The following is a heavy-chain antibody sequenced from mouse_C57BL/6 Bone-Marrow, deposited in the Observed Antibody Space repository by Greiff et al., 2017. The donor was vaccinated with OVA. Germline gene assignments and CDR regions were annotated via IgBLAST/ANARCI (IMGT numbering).Heavy chain of an antibody. CDR3: VPLLRYWYFDV. D-gene: IGHD1-2*01. Sequence: QVQLQQSGAELARPGASVKLSCKASGYTFTSSGISWVKQRTGQGLEWIGEIYPRSGNTYYNEKFKGKATLTADKSSSTAYMELRSLTSEDSAVYFCVPLLRYWYFDVWGTGTTVTVSS. J-gene: IGHJ1*03. CDR2: IYPRSGNT. V-gene: IGHV1-81*01. CDR1: GYTFTSSG.